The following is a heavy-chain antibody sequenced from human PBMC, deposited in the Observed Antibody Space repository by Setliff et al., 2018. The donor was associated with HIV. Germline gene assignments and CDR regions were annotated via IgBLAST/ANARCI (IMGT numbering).Heavy chain of an antibody. Sequence: GGSLRLSCAASGFIFRNYRMHWVRQAPGKGLVWVSCLNSDGSSTTYADSVKGRFTISRDNAKNTVYLQMNSLRAEDTATYYCARGRRDCSSGSCYGPYYMDVWGKGTTVTVSS. CDR1: GFIFRNYR. J-gene: IGHJ6*03. D-gene: IGHD2-15*01. V-gene: IGHV3-74*03. CDR2: LNSDGSST. CDR3: ARGRRDCSSGSCYGPYYMDV.